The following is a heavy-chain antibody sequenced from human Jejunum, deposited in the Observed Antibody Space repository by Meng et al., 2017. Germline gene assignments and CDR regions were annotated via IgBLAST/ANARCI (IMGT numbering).Heavy chain of an antibody. V-gene: IGHV4-34*01. Sequence: QVKLQQWGAGLLKPSETLSLTCAVYGGSISDYYWTWIRQPPGRGLEWIGEINDSGSTNYTPYLKSRVTISVDTSKSQFYLRVSSVTAADTAVYYCARGNEYSNYGADFWGQGTLVTVSS. CDR3: ARGNEYSNYGADF. CDR2: INDSGST. CDR1: GGSISDYY. D-gene: IGHD4-11*01. J-gene: IGHJ4*02.